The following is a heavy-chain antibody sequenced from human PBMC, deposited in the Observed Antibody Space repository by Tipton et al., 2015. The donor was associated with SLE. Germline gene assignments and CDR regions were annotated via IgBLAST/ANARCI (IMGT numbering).Heavy chain of an antibody. J-gene: IGHJ4*02. CDR3: ARDTWGYFDY. CDR1: GGSISSYY. Sequence: TLSLTCTVSGGSISSYYWSWIRQPPGKGLEWIGEIDHSRSTNYNPSLKSRVTISRDTSKNQFSLKLSSVTAADTAVYYCARDTWGYFDYWGQGTLVTVSS. D-gene: IGHD7-27*01. CDR2: IDHSRST. V-gene: IGHV4-34*01.